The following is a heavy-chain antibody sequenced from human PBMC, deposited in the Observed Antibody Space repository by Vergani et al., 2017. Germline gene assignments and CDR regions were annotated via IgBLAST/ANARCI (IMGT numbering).Heavy chain of an antibody. CDR2: IFQSGSP. J-gene: IGHJ4*02. Sequence: QLQLQESGPGLVKPSQTLSLNCAASGGSISSGAFSWGWIRQPPGRGLQWIGHIFQSGSPDYNASLKSRVNISLDKSKNHFSLSLSSVTAADTAVYCCVRXNNVVRETDYFDYWGQGILVTVSS. CDR3: VRXNNVVRETDYFDY. V-gene: IGHV4-30-2*01. CDR1: GGSISSGAFS. D-gene: IGHD3-10*01.